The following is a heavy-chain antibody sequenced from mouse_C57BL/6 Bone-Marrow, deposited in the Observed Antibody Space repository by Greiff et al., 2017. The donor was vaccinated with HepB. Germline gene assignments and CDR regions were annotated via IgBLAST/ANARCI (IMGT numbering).Heavy chain of an antibody. CDR1: GYTFTSYW. D-gene: IGHD2-1*01. Sequence: QVQLQQPGAELVRPGSSVKLSCKASGYTFTSYWMHWVKQRPIQGLEWIGNIDPSDSETHYNQKFKDKATLTVDKSSSTAYMPLSSLTSEDSAVYYCAAYGNYEGFAYWGQGTLVTVSA. CDR2: IDPSDSET. V-gene: IGHV1-52*01. J-gene: IGHJ3*01. CDR3: AAYGNYEGFAY.